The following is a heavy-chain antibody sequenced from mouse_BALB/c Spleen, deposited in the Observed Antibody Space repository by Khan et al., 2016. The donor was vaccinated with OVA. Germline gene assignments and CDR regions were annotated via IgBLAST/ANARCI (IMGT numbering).Heavy chain of an antibody. J-gene: IGHJ2*01. Sequence: EVQLQESGPGLVKPSQSLSLTCTVTGYSITSGYGWNWIRQFPGNKLEWMGYIRYSGSTNYNPSLKSRISITRDTSNNQFFLQLNSVTTEDTATYYCARTARIKYWGQGTTLTVSS. CDR1: GYSITSGYG. D-gene: IGHD1-2*01. CDR2: IRYSGST. CDR3: ARTARIKY. V-gene: IGHV3-1*02.